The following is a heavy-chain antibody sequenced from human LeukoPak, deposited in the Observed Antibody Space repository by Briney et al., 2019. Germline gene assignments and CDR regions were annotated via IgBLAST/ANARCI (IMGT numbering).Heavy chain of an antibody. D-gene: IGHD3-9*01. J-gene: IGHJ4*02. Sequence: GGSLRLSCAASGFTFDDYAMHWVRQAPGKGLEWVSGISWNSGSIGYADSVKGRFTISRDNAKKTLYLQMNSLRAEDTAVYYCARDRDILTGYYTINWGQGTLVTVSS. CDR3: ARDRDILTGYYTIN. CDR2: ISWNSGSI. V-gene: IGHV3-9*01. CDR1: GFTFDDYA.